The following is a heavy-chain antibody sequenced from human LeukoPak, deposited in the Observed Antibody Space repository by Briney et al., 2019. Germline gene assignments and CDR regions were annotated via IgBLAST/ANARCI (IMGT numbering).Heavy chain of an antibody. CDR2: ISGYNGNT. Sequence: ASVKVSCKASGYTFTSYGISWVRQAPGKGLEWMGWISGYNGNTNYAQKLQGRVTMTTDTSRSTAYMELRSLRSDDTAVYYCARDGGIVVVPAAIDYYYYMDVWGKGTTVTVSS. CDR3: ARDGGIVVVPAAIDYYYYMDV. D-gene: IGHD2-2*02. CDR1: GYTFTSYG. J-gene: IGHJ6*03. V-gene: IGHV1-18*01.